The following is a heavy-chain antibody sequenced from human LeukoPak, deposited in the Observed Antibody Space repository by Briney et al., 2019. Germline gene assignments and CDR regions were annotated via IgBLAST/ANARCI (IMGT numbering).Heavy chain of an antibody. J-gene: IGHJ5*02. CDR3: ARHMTTANNWFDP. CDR2: INPKSGGT. V-gene: IGHV1-2*02. Sequence: ASVQVSCKASGYTFTGYYMHWVRQAPGQGLEWMGWINPKSGGTNYEQKFQGRVIMTRDTSISTAYMELSRLTSDDTAVYYCARHMTTANNWFDPWGQGTLVTVSS. CDR1: GYTFTGYY. D-gene: IGHD1-1*01.